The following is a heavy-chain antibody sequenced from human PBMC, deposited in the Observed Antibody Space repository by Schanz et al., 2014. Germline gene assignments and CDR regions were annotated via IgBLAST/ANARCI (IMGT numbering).Heavy chain of an antibody. CDR1: GDSISSYSYY. CDR2: IYTGGST. D-gene: IGHD2-2*01. CDR3: ASETVQYCDSTTCYESGYIDY. V-gene: IGHV4-61*02. Sequence: QVQLQESGPGLVKPSQTLSLTCTVSGDSISSYSYYWTWIRQPAGKGLEWIGRIYTGGSTIYNPSLKSRVTITVAPSKSQFSLNLSSVTAADTAVYYCASETVQYCDSTTCYESGYIDYWGQGTPVTVSS. J-gene: IGHJ4*02.